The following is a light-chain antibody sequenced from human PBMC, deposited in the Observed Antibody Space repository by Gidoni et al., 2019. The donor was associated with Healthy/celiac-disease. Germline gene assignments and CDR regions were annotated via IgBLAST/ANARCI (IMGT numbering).Light chain of an antibody. V-gene: IGKV1-33*01. CDR2: DAS. Sequence: DIQMTQSPSSLSASVGDIVTITCQASQDITNYLNWYQQKPGKAPKLLIYDASNLEIGVPSRFSGSGSGTDFTFTISSLQPEDIATYYCQQYDNLPLTFXGXTKVEIK. CDR1: QDITNY. CDR3: QQYDNLPLT. J-gene: IGKJ4*01.